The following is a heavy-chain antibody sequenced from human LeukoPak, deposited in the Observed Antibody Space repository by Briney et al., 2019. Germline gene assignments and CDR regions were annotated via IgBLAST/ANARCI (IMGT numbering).Heavy chain of an antibody. CDR3: AKDNYYGSSAVIDY. D-gene: IGHD3-22*01. Sequence: GGSLRLSCAASGHTFSSHWMHWVRQAPGKGLVWVSRITNDGSSTTYADSVKGRFTISRDNSKSTLYLQMNSLRAGDTATFYCAKDNYYGSSAVIDYWGQGALVTVSS. J-gene: IGHJ4*02. CDR2: ITNDGSST. V-gene: IGHV3-74*01. CDR1: GHTFSSHW.